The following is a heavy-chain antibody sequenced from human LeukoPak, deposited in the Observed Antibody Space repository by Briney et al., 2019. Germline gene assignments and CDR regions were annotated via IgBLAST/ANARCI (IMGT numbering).Heavy chain of an antibody. CDR1: GYTLTELS. J-gene: IGHJ3*02. CDR3: ATPNSHRYYYDSTGAFDI. V-gene: IGHV1-24*01. D-gene: IGHD3-22*01. CDR2: FDPEDGET. Sequence: ASVKVSCKVSGYTLTELSMHWVRQAPGKGLEWMGGFDPEDGETIYAQKFQGRVTMTEDTSTDTAYMELSSLRSEDTAVYYCATPNSHRYYYDSTGAFDIWGQGTMVTVSS.